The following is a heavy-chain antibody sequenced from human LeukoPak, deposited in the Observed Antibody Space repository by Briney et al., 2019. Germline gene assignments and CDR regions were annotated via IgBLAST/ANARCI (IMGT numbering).Heavy chain of an antibody. CDR3: AKHRGYAFDS. D-gene: IGHD5-12*01. V-gene: IGHV4-4*02. Sequence: WIGQIDHSGGTDYNSSLKSRVTISLDKSKSQLSLNLRSVTAADTAIYYCAKHRGYAFDSWGQGTLVTVSS. CDR2: IDHSGGT. J-gene: IGHJ4*02.